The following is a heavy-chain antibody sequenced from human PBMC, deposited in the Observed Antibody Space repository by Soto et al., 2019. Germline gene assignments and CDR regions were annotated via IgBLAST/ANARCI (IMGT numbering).Heavy chain of an antibody. CDR1: GGSISSSSYY. J-gene: IGHJ4*02. CDR3: SRRTVNIRTFYSGLKTHCFDY. Sequence: SETLSLTCAVSGGSISSSSYYWGWIRQPPGKGLEWIGSIYYSGSTYYTPSLQSRVAISVDTSKNQFSLKLNSVTAADTALFYCSRRTVNIRTFYSGLKTHCFDYWGQGTLVTVPQ. V-gene: IGHV4-39*01. D-gene: IGHD6-19*01. CDR2: IYYSGST.